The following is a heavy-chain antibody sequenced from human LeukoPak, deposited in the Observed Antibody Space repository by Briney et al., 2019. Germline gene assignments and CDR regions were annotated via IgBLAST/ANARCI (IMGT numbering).Heavy chain of an antibody. CDR1: GYTFTIYG. CDR3: ARYDFWSGYYDLDYGMDV. V-gene: IGHV1-18*01. CDR2: ISAYNGNT. J-gene: IGHJ6*02. Sequence: GASLKVSCKASGYTFTIYGISWVRQAPGQGLEWMGWISAYNGNTNYAQKLQGRVTMTTDTSTSTAYMELRSLRSDDTAVYYCARYDFWSGYYDLDYGMDVWGQGTTVTVSS. D-gene: IGHD3-3*01.